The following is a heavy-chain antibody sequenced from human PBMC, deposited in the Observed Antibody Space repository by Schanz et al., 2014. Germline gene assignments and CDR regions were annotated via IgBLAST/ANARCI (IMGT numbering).Heavy chain of an antibody. V-gene: IGHV3-48*01. CDR1: GFTFSSYG. D-gene: IGHD2-15*01. Sequence: EVQLVESGGGVVQPGRSLRLSCAASGFTFSSYGMHWVRQAPGKGLEWLSYIDGKSTTVYYADSVKGRFTISRDNSKNTLYLQMNNLRAEDTAVYYCARDRGYCSGGSCLTFDYWGQGTLVTVSS. J-gene: IGHJ4*02. CDR2: IDGKSTTV. CDR3: ARDRGYCSGGSCLTFDY.